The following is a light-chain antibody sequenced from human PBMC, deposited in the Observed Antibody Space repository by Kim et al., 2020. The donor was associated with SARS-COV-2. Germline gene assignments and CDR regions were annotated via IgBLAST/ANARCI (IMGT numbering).Light chain of an antibody. Sequence: SSRAASVGDRVTMACRASQGVSTDLSWYQQKPGKAPKLLVYPASTLQSGVPSRFSGSGSGSDFTLTISNLQAEDFATYYCQHSGSFGGGTKVDIK. J-gene: IGKJ4*01. CDR2: PAS. V-gene: IGKV1-9*01. CDR1: QGVSTD. CDR3: QHSGS.